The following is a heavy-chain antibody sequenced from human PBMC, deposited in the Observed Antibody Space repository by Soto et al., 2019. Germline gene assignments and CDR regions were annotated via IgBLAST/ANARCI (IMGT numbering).Heavy chain of an antibody. V-gene: IGHV3-23*01. Sequence: EVQLLESGGGLVQPGGSLRLSCVASGFTFSIYNMNWVRQAPGKGLEWVSVITGSVDYTNYADSVTGRFTISRDNSKTTVYLQMNSLRAEDMGVYFCARRITSSLDYWGQGTLVTVSS. CDR1: GFTFSIYN. J-gene: IGHJ4*02. CDR3: ARRITSSLDY. CDR2: ITGSVDYT. D-gene: IGHD1-20*01.